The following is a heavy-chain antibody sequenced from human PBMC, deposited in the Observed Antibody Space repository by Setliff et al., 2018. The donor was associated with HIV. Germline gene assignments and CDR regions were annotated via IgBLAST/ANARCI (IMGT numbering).Heavy chain of an antibody. CDR3: ARGALLSVFDFDY. V-gene: IGHV1-2*02. D-gene: IGHD3-10*01. CDR2: INPNSGGT. J-gene: IGHJ4*01. CDR1: GYTFTGYY. Sequence: GASVKVSCKASGYTFTGYYMHWVRQAPGQGLEWMGWINPNSGGTNYAQKFQGRITITRDTSANTAYMELSSLRSDDTAVYFCARGALLSVFDFDYWGHGTLVTVSS.